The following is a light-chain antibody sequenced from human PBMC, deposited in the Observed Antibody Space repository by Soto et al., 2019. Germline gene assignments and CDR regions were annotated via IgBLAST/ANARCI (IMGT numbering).Light chain of an antibody. J-gene: IGLJ1*01. V-gene: IGLV1-44*01. CDR2: TNN. Sequence: QSVLTQPPSASGAPGQRVTISCSGSSSNIGSNTVNWYQQLPGTAPKLLIYTNNQRPSGVRDRFSGYRSGTSASLAISGLQSEDEADYYCAEWDESLNGFVFGTGTKVTVL. CDR1: SSNIGSNT. CDR3: AEWDESLNGFV.